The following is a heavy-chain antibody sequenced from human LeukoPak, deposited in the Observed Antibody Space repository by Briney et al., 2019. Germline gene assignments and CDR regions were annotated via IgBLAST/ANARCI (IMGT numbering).Heavy chain of an antibody. CDR1: GFTFSDHY. D-gene: IGHD2-15*01. Sequence: GGSLRLSCAASGFTFSDHYMDRVRQAPGKGLDWVGRIRNKANSYTTEYAASVKGRFTISRDDSKNSLYLQMNSLKIEDTAVYYCAKAHPRSRFDSWGQGTLVTVSS. J-gene: IGHJ4*02. V-gene: IGHV3-72*01. CDR2: IRNKANSYTT. CDR3: AKAHPRSRFDS.